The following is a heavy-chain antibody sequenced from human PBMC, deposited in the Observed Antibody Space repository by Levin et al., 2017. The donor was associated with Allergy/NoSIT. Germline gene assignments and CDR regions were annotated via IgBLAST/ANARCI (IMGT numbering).Heavy chain of an antibody. Sequence: GGSLRLSCGASGFSFSTYAMSWVRQAPGKGLEWVSAISGSGDYTYYADSVKGRFTISRDNSKNTLYLQMNSLRAEDTAVYYCAKALSGPGNYRFDYWGQGTLVTVSS. D-gene: IGHD1-7*01. CDR2: ISGSGDYT. CDR3: AKALSGPGNYRFDY. V-gene: IGHV3-23*01. J-gene: IGHJ4*02. CDR1: GFSFSTYA.